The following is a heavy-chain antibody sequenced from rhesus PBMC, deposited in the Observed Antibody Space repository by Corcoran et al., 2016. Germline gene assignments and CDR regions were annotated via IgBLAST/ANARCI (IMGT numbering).Heavy chain of an antibody. V-gene: IGHV4-76*01. J-gene: IGHJ4*01. CDR1: GGSISSGYD. D-gene: IGHD3-16*01. CDR2: NYGSSGST. Sequence: QVQLQESGPGVVKPSETLSLTCAVSGGSISSGYDWSWIRQPPGKGLEWIGYNYGSSGSTNYNPSLKNRVNISKDASKNQLSLKLSSVTAADTAVYYCAREGYYSFDYWGQGVLVTVSA. CDR3: AREGYYSFDY.